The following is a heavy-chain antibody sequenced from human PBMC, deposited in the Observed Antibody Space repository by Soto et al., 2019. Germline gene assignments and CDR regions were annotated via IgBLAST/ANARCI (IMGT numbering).Heavy chain of an antibody. CDR3: ARDKTEVTPFVYYSYGMDV. J-gene: IGHJ6*02. V-gene: IGHV4-34*01. CDR1: GGSFRGYY. Sequence: QVQLQQWGAGLLKPSETLSLTCAVYGGSFRGYYWSWIRQPPGKGLEWIGEIDHRGSTNYNPSLKGRVTISVSTSKNQFSLKLGSVPAADTAVYYCARDKTEVTPFVYYSYGMDVWGQGTTVTVSS. D-gene: IGHD2-21*02. CDR2: IDHRGST.